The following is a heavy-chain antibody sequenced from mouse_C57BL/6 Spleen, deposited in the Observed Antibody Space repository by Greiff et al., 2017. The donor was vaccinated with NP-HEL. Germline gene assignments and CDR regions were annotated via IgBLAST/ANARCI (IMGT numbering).Heavy chain of an antibody. CDR3: VTHYSNYDAMDY. J-gene: IGHJ4*01. CDR2: IRSKSNNYAT. CDR1: GFSFNTYA. V-gene: IGHV10-1*01. Sequence: EVQRVESGGGLVQPKGSLKLSCAASGFSFNTYAMNWVRQAPGKGLEWVARIRSKSNNYATYYADSVKDRFTISRDDSESMLYLQMNNLKTEDTAMYYCVTHYSNYDAMDYWGQGTSVTVSS. D-gene: IGHD2-5*01.